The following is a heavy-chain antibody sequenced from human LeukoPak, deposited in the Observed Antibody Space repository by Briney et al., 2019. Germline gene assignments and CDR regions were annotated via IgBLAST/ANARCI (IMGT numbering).Heavy chain of an antibody. J-gene: IGHJ4*02. D-gene: IGHD3-3*01. Sequence: ASVKVSCKASGYTFTGYYMHWVRQAPGQGLEWMGWINPNSGGTNYAQKFQGRVTMTRDTSISTAYMELSRLRSDDTAVYYCARENHYDFWSGYYTANDYWGQGTLVTVSS. CDR3: ARENHYDFWSGYYTANDY. V-gene: IGHV1-2*02. CDR2: INPNSGGT. CDR1: GYTFTGYY.